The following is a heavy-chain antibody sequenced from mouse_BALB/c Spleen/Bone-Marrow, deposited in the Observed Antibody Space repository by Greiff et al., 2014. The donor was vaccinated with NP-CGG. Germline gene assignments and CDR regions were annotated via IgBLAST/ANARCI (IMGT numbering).Heavy chain of an antibody. J-gene: IGHJ2*01. CDR2: IDPANGNT. CDR3: ARYYYGSSYFDY. V-gene: IGHV14-3*02. Sequence: VQLKESGAELVKPGASVKLSCTASGFNIKDTYMHWVKQRPEQGLEWIGRIDPANGNTKYDPKFQGKATITADTSSNTACLQLSSLTSEDTAVYYCARYYYGSSYFDYWGQGTTLTVSS. CDR1: GFNIKDTY. D-gene: IGHD1-1*01.